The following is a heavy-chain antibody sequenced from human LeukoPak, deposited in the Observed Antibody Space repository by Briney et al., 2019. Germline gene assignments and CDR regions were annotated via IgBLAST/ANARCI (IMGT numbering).Heavy chain of an antibody. Sequence: ASVKVSCKASGYTFTGSAMNWVRPAPGQGLEWMCWPNPNSGGTNSTQKFQGRVTMTRDTSISTAYMELSRLRSDDTGVYYCARDQYYDSSGEFDYWGQGTLVTVSS. D-gene: IGHD3-22*01. J-gene: IGHJ4*02. V-gene: IGHV1-2*02. CDR3: ARDQYYDSSGEFDY. CDR1: GYTFTGSA. CDR2: PNPNSGGT.